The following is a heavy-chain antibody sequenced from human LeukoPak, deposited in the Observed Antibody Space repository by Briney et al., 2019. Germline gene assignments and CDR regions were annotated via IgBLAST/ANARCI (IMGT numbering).Heavy chain of an antibody. Sequence: GGSLRLSCAASGFTFSSYVMSWVRQAPGKGLEWVSSISGNSGSTYYADSVQGRFTISRDNSKSTLYLQMNSLRADDTAVYCCAKRAVGVAYYFDYWGQGTLVTVSS. D-gene: IGHD1-26*01. CDR3: AKRAVGVAYYFDY. V-gene: IGHV3-23*01. CDR2: ISGNSGST. CDR1: GFTFSSYV. J-gene: IGHJ4*02.